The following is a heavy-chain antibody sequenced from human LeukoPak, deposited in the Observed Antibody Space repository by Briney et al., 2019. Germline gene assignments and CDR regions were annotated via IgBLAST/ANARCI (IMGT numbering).Heavy chain of an antibody. V-gene: IGHV3-21*01. D-gene: IGHD2-21*02. CDR2: ISSSSSYI. J-gene: IGHJ4*02. Sequence: GGSLRLSCAASGFTFSSYSMNWVRQAPGKGLEWVSSISSSSSYIYYADSVKGRFTNSRDNAKNSLYLQMNSLRAEDTAVYYCARSKHCGGDCYFFDYWGQGTLVTVSS. CDR1: GFTFSSYS. CDR3: ARSKHCGGDCYFFDY.